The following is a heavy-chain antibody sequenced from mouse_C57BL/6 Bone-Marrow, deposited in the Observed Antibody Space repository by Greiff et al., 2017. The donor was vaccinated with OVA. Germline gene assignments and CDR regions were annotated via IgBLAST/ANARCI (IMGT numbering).Heavy chain of an antibody. CDR3: ARHGYFDY. CDR1: GFTFSDYY. CDR2: ISNGGGST. V-gene: IGHV5-12*01. Sequence: EVQVVESGGGLVQPGGSLKLSCAASGFTFSDYYMSWVRQTPEKRLEWVAYISNGGGSTYYPDTVKGRFTISRDNAKNTLYLQMSRLKSEDTAMYYCARHGYFDYWGQGTTLTVSS. J-gene: IGHJ2*01.